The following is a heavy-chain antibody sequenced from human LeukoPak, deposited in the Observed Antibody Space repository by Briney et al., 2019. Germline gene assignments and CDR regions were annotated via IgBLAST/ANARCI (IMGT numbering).Heavy chain of an antibody. V-gene: IGHV3-21*01. J-gene: IGHJ4*02. Sequence: PGGSLRLSCAASGFTFRSYSMNWVRQAPGKGLEWVSSISSSSSYIYYADSVKGRFTISRDNAKNSLYLQMNSLRAEDTAVYYCARKSGWYEDALDYWGQGTLVTVSS. CDR2: ISSSSSYI. D-gene: IGHD6-19*01. CDR1: GFTFRSYS. CDR3: ARKSGWYEDALDY.